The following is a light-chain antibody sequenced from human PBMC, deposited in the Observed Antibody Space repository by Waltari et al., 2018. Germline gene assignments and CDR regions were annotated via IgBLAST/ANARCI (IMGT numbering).Light chain of an antibody. CDR2: ANN. CDR1: SSNIGAHYD. CDR3: QSFDASLGYV. Sequence: QSVLTQPPSMSGAPGQRVTISCTGSSSNIGAHYDVHWYQQLPETSPKLPIYANNKRPSEVPDRFSASKSGTSAFLAIAGLQPEDEADYYCQSFDASLGYVFGTGTRVTVL. V-gene: IGLV1-40*01. J-gene: IGLJ1*01.